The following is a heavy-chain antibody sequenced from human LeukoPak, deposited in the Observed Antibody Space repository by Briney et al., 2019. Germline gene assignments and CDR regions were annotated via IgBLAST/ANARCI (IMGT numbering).Heavy chain of an antibody. J-gene: IGHJ4*02. CDR1: GYTFTDYY. CDR3: ARAGGVIVLVPFDY. V-gene: IGHV1-2*06. Sequence: ASXKVSCKASGYTFTDYYIHWVRQAPGEGGERRGRINPKSCVTNYAQKFQARVTMTRDTSISTTYMEVTGLKSDDTAMYYCARAGGVIVLVPFDYWGQGTLVTVSS. CDR2: INPKSCVT. D-gene: IGHD3-22*01.